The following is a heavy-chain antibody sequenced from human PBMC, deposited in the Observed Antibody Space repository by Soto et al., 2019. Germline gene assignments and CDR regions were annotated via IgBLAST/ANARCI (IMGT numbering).Heavy chain of an antibody. CDR3: ARWSFPDYYGMDV. CDR2: IYYSGST. CDR1: GGSISSYY. Sequence: SETLSLTCTVSGGSISSYYWSWIRQPPGKGLEWIGYIYYSGSTNYNPSLKSRVTISVDTSKNQFSLKLSSVTAADTAVYYCARWSFPDYYGMDVWGQGXTVTVSS. J-gene: IGHJ6*02. V-gene: IGHV4-59*01.